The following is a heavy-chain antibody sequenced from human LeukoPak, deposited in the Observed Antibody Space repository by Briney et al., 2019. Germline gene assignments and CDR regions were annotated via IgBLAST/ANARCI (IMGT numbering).Heavy chain of an antibody. Sequence: GESLKISCQGFGYQFTSYWIGWVRQMPGKGLEWMGMIYPGDSDIRYSPSFQGQVTISADKSINTAYLQWSSLKASDTAIYYCARGYSSSLYFWFDPWGQGTLVTVSS. CDR3: ARGYSSSLYFWFDP. J-gene: IGHJ5*02. CDR1: GYQFTSYW. D-gene: IGHD2-2*01. CDR2: IYPGDSDI. V-gene: IGHV5-51*01.